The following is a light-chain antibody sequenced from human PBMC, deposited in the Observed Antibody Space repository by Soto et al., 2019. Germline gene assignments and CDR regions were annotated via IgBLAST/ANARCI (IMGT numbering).Light chain of an antibody. CDR2: GVS. V-gene: IGKV3-20*01. J-gene: IGKJ1*01. CDR1: QSVSSSY. Sequence: EIVLTQSPGTLSLSPGKRATLSCRASQSVSSSYLAWYQQKPGQTPRLLIHGVSSRATGIPDRFSGSGSGTDFTLTISRLEPEDFAVYYCHQYGKSPWPFGQGTKVEIK. CDR3: HQYGKSPWP.